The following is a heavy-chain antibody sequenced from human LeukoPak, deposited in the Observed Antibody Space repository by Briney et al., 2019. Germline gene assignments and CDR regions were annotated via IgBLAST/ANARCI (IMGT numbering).Heavy chain of an antibody. CDR3: ARDRGYEAFDY. J-gene: IGHJ4*02. CDR1: GGSISSYY. CDR2: IYYSGST. Sequence: NASETLSLTCTVSGGSISSYYWSWIRQSPGKGLEWIGYIYYSGSTNYNPSLKSRVTISVDTSKNQFSLKLSSVTAADTAVYYCARDRGYEAFDYWGQGTLVTVSS. D-gene: IGHD5-12*01. V-gene: IGHV4-59*01.